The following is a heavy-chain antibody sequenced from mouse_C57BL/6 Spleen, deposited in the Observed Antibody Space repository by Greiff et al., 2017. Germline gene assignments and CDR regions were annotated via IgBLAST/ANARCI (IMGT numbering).Heavy chain of an antibody. J-gene: IGHJ4*01. CDR3: ARSHYGSSGAMDY. V-gene: IGHV1-80*01. CDR1: GYAFSSYW. Sequence: VKLVESGAELVKPGASVKISCKASGYAFSSYWMNWVKQRPGKGLEWIGQIYPGDGDTNYNGKFKGKATLTADKSSSTAYMQLSSLTSEDSAVYFCARSHYGSSGAMDYWGQGTSVTVSS. CDR2: IYPGDGDT. D-gene: IGHD1-1*01.